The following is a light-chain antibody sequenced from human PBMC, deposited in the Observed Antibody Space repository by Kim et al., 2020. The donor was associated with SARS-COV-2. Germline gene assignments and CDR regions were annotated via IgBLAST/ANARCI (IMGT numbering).Light chain of an antibody. Sequence: ASVGDRVTITCRASQDVTNFLAWYQQKPGKAPSLLIYSASIVQSDVPSRFSGSGYGTDFTLTITGLQPEDVATYYCQKYDRAPLTFGGGTKVDIK. CDR3: QKYDRAPLT. CDR2: SAS. V-gene: IGKV1-27*01. CDR1: QDVTNF. J-gene: IGKJ4*01.